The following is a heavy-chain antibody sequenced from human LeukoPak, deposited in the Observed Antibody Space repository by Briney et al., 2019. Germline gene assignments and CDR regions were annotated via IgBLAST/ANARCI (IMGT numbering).Heavy chain of an antibody. CDR1: GFTFSSYE. Sequence: GGSLRLSCAASGFTFSSYEMNWVRQAPGKGLEWVSYISSSGSTIYHADSVKGRFTISRDNSRNTLYLQINSLRAEDTALYYCAKDRLGAILYFDSWGQGTLVTVSS. CDR3: AKDRLGAILYFDS. D-gene: IGHD1-26*01. V-gene: IGHV3-48*03. J-gene: IGHJ4*02. CDR2: ISSSGSTI.